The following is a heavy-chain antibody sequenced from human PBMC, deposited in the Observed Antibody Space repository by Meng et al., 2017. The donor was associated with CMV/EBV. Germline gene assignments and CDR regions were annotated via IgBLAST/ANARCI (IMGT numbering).Heavy chain of an antibody. V-gene: IGHV1-8*03. CDR2: MNPNSGNT. D-gene: IGHD3-10*01. J-gene: IGHJ6*02. CDR1: GYTFTSYD. CDR3: ARDRVFGWSGWVRGVNNYGMDV. Sequence: ASVKVSCKASGYTFTSYDINWVRQATGQRLEGMGWMNPNSGNTGYAQKFQGRVTITRNTSISTAHMELSSLRSEDTAVYYCARDRVFGWSGWVRGVNNYGMDVWGQGTTVTVSS.